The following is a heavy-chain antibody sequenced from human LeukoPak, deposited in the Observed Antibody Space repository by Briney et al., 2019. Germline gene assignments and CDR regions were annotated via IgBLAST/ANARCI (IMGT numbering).Heavy chain of an antibody. J-gene: IGHJ3*02. CDR1: GYTFTSYY. CDR2: INPSGGST. Sequence: DSVKVSCKASGYTFTSYYMHWVRQAPGQGLEWMGIINPSGGSTSYAQKFQGRVTMTRDMSTSTVYMELSSLRSEDTAVYYCARERPHDAFDIWGQGTMVTVSS. V-gene: IGHV1-46*01. CDR3: ARERPHDAFDI.